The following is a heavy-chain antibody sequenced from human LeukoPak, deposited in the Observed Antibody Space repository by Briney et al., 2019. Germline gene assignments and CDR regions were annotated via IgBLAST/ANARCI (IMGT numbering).Heavy chain of an antibody. CDR1: GFTFSSYA. Sequence: AGGSLRLSCTASGFTFSSYAMTWVRQAPGKGLEWVSAMGTSGDSPKYADSVKGRFTMSRDSSKNTVYLQMNSLRPEDTAVYYCARDWSADYWGQGTLVTVSS. CDR3: ARDWSADY. V-gene: IGHV3-23*01. J-gene: IGHJ4*02. CDR2: MGTSGDSP.